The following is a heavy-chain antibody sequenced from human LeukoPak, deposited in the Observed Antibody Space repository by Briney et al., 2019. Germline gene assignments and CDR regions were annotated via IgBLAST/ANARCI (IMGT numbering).Heavy chain of an antibody. V-gene: IGHV3-48*03. CDR1: ESSFSGYE. CDR3: AGGLGSGWRY. J-gene: IGHJ4*02. D-gene: IGHD6-19*01. Sequence: TGGSLRLSCTPYESSFSGYEMNWIRQAPGKGLEWVSYISNTGNTIYYTDSVKGRFTISRDNAKNSLYLQMNSLRDEDAALYYCAGGLGSGWRYWGQGTPVTVAS. CDR2: ISNTGNTI.